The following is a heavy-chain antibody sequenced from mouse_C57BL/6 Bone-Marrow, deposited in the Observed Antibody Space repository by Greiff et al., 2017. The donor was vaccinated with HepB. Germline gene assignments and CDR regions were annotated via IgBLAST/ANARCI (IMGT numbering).Heavy chain of an antibody. CDR1: GYTFASYW. CDR2: IDPNSGGT. CDR3: ARDPHYYGSSHCYWYFDV. Sequence: VQLQQSGTELVKPGASVKLSCKASGYTFASYWMHWVKQRPGRGLEWIGRIDPNSGGTKYNEKFKSKATLTVDKPSSTAYMQLSSLTSEDSAVYYCARDPHYYGSSHCYWYFDVWGTGTTVTVSS. J-gene: IGHJ1*03. V-gene: IGHV1-72*01. D-gene: IGHD1-1*01.